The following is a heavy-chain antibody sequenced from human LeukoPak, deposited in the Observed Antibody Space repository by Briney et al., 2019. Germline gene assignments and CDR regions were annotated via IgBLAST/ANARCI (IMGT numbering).Heavy chain of an antibody. D-gene: IGHD6-19*01. J-gene: IGHJ3*02. V-gene: IGHV4-38-2*02. CDR3: ARVGISSGWYDGDAFDI. CDR2: IYHSGST. Sequence: SETLSLTCTVSGYSISSGYYWGWIRQPPGKGLEWIGSIYHSGSTYYNPSLKSRVTISVDTSKNQFSLKLSSVTAADTAVYYCARVGISSGWYDGDAFDIWGQGTMVTVSS. CDR1: GYSISSGYY.